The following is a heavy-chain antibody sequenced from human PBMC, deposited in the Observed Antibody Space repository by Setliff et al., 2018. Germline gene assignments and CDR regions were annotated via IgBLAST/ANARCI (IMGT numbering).Heavy chain of an antibody. D-gene: IGHD3-22*01. Sequence: GASVKVSCKASGYTFTNYGINWVRQAPGQGLEWMGWINNYSFKTNSPQKFLDRLTMTTDTSATTAYMELKNLRSDDTAVYYCARINFYVSSGYYYAPDFWGQGTLVTVSS. CDR2: INNYSFKT. V-gene: IGHV1-18*01. CDR3: ARINFYVSSGYYYAPDF. CDR1: GYTFTNYG. J-gene: IGHJ4*02.